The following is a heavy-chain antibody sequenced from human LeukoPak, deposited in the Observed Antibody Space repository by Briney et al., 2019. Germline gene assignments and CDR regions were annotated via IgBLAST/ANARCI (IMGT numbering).Heavy chain of an antibody. J-gene: IGHJ4*02. V-gene: IGHV1-3*01. D-gene: IGHD3-10*01. CDR2: INAGNGNT. Sequence: ASVKVSCKASGYTFTGYYMHWVRQAPGHGLEWMGWINAGNGNTKYSQKFQGRVTITRDTSASTAYMELSSLRSEDTAVYYCARGGELSYIDYWGQGTLVTVSS. CDR3: ARGGELSYIDY. CDR1: GYTFTGYY.